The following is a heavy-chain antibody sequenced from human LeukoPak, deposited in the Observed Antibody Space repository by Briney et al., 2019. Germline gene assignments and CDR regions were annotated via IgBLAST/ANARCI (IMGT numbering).Heavy chain of an antibody. CDR1: GFTFSSYA. CDR2: ISYDGSNK. J-gene: IGHJ4*02. Sequence: GRSLRLSCAASGFTFSSYAMHWVRQAPGKGLEWVAVISYDGSNKYYADSVKGRFTISRDNSKNTLYLQMNSLRAEDTAVYYCARDALLWSLVYYFDYWGQGTLVTVSS. CDR3: ARDALLWSLVYYFDY. D-gene: IGHD3-10*01. V-gene: IGHV3-30-3*01.